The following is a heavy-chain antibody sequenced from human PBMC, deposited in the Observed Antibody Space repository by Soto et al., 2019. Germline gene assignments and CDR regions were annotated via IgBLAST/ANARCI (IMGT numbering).Heavy chain of an antibody. J-gene: IGHJ5*02. CDR2: INHSGST. CDR3: ARVPDR. CDR1: GGAFRGYY. Sequence: ASGTPSPTCAVYGGAFRGYYWTWIRQPPGTGLEWIGEINHSGSTNYNPSLKSRVTISVDTSKNQFSLKLTSVTAADTAVYYCARVPDRWGQGTLVTVSS. D-gene: IGHD2-2*01. V-gene: IGHV4-34*01.